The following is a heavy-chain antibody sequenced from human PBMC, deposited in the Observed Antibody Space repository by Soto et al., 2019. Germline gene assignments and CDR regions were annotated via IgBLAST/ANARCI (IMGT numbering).Heavy chain of an antibody. CDR2: IDHSGST. V-gene: IGHV4-34*01. D-gene: IGHD4-4*01. J-gene: IGHJ6*02. CDR3: ARGKATITTFKYFYYGMDV. Sequence: SETLSLTCAVSGCSFSGYYWSWVRQPPGKGLEWIGEIDHSGSTNYNPSLKSRVTISVDKSKNPFSLKVTFVTAADTAVYYCARGKATITTFKYFYYGMDVWGQGTTVTVSS. CDR1: GCSFSGYY.